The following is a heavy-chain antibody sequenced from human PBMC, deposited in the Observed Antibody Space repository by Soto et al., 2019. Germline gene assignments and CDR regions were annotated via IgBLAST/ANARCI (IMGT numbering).Heavy chain of an antibody. CDR3: AGDVGATGD. CDR1: GYTFTSYA. CDR2: INADNGNT. D-gene: IGHD1-26*01. V-gene: IGHV1-3*01. Sequence: QVQLVQSGAEVKKPGASVKVSCKASGYTFTSYAMHWVRQAPGQRLEWMGWINADNGNTKYSQKFQGRVTIPRDTSASTAYMERSSLRSEDTAVYYCAGDVGATGDWGQGTLVTVSS. J-gene: IGHJ4*02.